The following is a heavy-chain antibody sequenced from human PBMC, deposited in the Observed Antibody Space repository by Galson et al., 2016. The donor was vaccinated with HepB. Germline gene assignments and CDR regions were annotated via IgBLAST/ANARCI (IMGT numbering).Heavy chain of an antibody. Sequence: CAISGDSVSSNSAAWNWIRQSPSRGLEWLGRTYYRSKWYNDYAVSVKSRITVNPDTSKNQFSLHLYSVTAEDSAVYYCARLIATTDLYGVDVWGQGTTVTVSS. CDR3: ARLIATTDLYGVDV. CDR1: GDSVSSNSAA. D-gene: IGHD6-13*01. J-gene: IGHJ6*02. CDR2: TYYRSKWYN. V-gene: IGHV6-1*01.